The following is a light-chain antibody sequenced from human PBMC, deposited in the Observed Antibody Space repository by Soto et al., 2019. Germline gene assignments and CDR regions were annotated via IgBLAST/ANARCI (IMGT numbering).Light chain of an antibody. CDR2: LAS. CDR1: RTLLESDGYNY. CDR3: MQAVQTPLT. J-gene: IGKJ4*01. V-gene: IGKV2-28*01. Sequence: DVVMTQTPLSLPVTPGEPASISCRSSRTLLESDGYNYLAWYLQKPGQSPQLLICLASSRASGVPDRFSGRGSGTDFTLKISRVEAEDVGVYYCMQAVQTPLTFGGGTKVEIK.